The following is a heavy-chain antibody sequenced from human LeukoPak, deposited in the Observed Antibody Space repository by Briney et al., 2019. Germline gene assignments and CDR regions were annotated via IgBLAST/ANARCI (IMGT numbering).Heavy chain of an antibody. CDR1: GFTFSSYS. CDR3: ANGGFGELLGMDV. D-gene: IGHD3-10*01. CDR2: ISSSSYI. V-gene: IGHV3-21*04. Sequence: GGSLRLSCAASGFTFSSYSMNWVRQAPGKGLEWVSSISSSSYIYYADSVRGRFTISRDNSKNTLYLQMNSLRAEDTAVYYCANGGFGELLGMDVWSQGTTVTVSS. J-gene: IGHJ6*02.